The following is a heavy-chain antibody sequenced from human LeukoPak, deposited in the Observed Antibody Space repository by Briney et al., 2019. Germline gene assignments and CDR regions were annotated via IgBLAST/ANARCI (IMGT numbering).Heavy chain of an antibody. V-gene: IGHV4-39*01. CDR1: GGSISTNCYY. CDR2: VFYSGTT. D-gene: IGHD2-15*01. J-gene: IGHJ3*02. Sequence: SETLSLTCTVSGGSISTNCYYLSWIRQPPGKALEYIGSVFYSGTTYNNPSLKSRVTISVDTSQNQFSLKLISVTAADTAMYICAIHGVMVVTDYGFVICGQGAMVTVSS. CDR3: AIHGVMVVTDYGFVI.